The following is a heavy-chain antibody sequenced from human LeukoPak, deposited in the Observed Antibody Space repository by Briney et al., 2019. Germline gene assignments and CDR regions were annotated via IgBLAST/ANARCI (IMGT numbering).Heavy chain of an antibody. V-gene: IGHV1-69*05. Sequence: ASVKVSCKASGGTFSSYAISWVRQAPGQGLEWMGGIIPIFGTANYAQKFQGRVTITTDESTSTAYMELSSLRSEDTAVYYCARDTGNYGIFDDWGQGTLVTVSS. CDR3: ARDTGNYGIFDD. D-gene: IGHD4-11*01. CDR1: GGTFSSYA. J-gene: IGHJ4*02. CDR2: IIPIFGTA.